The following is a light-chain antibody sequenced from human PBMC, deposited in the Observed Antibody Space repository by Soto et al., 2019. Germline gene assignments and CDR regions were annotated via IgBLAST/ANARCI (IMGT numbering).Light chain of an antibody. CDR3: QQFNSYPWT. CDR1: QSISNW. Sequence: DIQMAQSPSTLSVSVGDRVTITCRARQSISNWLAWYQQKAGRAPKLLIYMASSLESGVPSRFSGSGSGTQFTFTISSLQPDDFATYYCQQFNSYPWTFGQGTKVDIK. V-gene: IGKV1-5*03. J-gene: IGKJ1*01. CDR2: MAS.